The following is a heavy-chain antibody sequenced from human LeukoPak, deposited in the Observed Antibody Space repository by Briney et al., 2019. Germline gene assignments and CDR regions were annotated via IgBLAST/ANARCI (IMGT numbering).Heavy chain of an antibody. CDR3: AKVEMSTSPGGIDY. CDR2: IRYDGTNK. Sequence: GGSLRLSCAASGFTFSNFGMHWVRQAPGKGLEWVTFIRYDGTNKYNADSVKGRFTISRDNSKNTLYLQMNSLRVEDTAIYYCAKVEMSTSPGGIDYWGQGTLVTVSS. D-gene: IGHD5-24*01. V-gene: IGHV3-30*02. CDR1: GFTFSNFG. J-gene: IGHJ4*02.